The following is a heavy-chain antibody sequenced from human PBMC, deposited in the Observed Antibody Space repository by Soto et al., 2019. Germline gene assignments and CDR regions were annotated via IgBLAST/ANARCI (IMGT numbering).Heavy chain of an antibody. CDR3: ARGSRGGGTGDDAFDI. CDR1: GYTFTSYG. D-gene: IGHD7-27*01. Sequence: AASVKVSCKASGYTFTSYGISWVRQAPGQGLEWMGWISAYNGNTNYAQKLQGRVTMTTDTSTSTAYMELRSLRSDDTAVYYCARGSRGGGTGDDAFDIWGQGTMVTVSS. J-gene: IGHJ3*02. CDR2: ISAYNGNT. V-gene: IGHV1-18*04.